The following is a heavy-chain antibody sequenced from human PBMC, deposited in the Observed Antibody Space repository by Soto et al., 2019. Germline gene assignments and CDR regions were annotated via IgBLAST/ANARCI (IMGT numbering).Heavy chain of an antibody. J-gene: IGHJ4*02. D-gene: IGHD3-10*01. CDR3: ARETMVRGVIIEGSFFDY. CDR1: GGSISSGDYY. CDR2: IYYSGST. Sequence: TLSLTSTFSGGSISSGDYYWSWILQPPGKGLEWIGYIYYSGSTYYNPSLKSRVTISVDTSKNQFSLKLSSVTAADTAVYYCARETMVRGVIIEGSFFDYWGQGTLVTVSS. V-gene: IGHV4-30-4*01.